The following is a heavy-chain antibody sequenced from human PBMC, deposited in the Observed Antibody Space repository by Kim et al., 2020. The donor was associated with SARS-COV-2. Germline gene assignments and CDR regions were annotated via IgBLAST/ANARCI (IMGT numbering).Heavy chain of an antibody. Sequence: AQKFQGRVTITADESTSTAYMELSSLRSEDTAVYYCARDAGDYGDYVWDYWGQGTLVTVSS. V-gene: IGHV1-69*01. D-gene: IGHD4-17*01. CDR3: ARDAGDYGDYVWDY. J-gene: IGHJ4*02.